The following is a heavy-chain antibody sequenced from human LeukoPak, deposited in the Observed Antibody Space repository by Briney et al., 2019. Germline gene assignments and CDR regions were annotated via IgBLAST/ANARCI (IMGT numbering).Heavy chain of an antibody. CDR3: ARAGGDSWYFDY. Sequence: SQTLSLTCALSGDTVSSNSAAWNWIRQSPSRGLEWLGRTYYRSKWYNDHAVSVKSRITINPDTSKNQFSLQLNSVTPEDTAVYYCARAGGDSWYFDYWGQGTLVTVSS. V-gene: IGHV6-1*01. CDR2: TYYRSKWYN. D-gene: IGHD2-21*02. J-gene: IGHJ4*02. CDR1: GDTVSSNSAA.